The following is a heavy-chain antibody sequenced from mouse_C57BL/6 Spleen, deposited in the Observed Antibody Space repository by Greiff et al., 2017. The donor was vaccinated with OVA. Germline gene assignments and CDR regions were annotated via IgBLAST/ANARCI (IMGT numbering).Heavy chain of an antibody. J-gene: IGHJ4*01. D-gene: IGHD2-5*01. CDR2: IWSGGST. CDR1: GFSLTSYG. CDR3: AKMRNSNYVLYAMDY. Sequence: QVQLKESGPGLVQPSQSLSITCTVSGFSLTSYGVHWVRQPPGKGLEWLGVIWSGGSTDYNAAFISRLSISKDNSKSQVFFKMNSLQADDTAIYYCAKMRNSNYVLYAMDYWGQGTSVTVSS. V-gene: IGHV2-4*01.